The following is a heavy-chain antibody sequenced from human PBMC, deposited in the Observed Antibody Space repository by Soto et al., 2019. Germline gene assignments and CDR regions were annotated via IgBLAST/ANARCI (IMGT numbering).Heavy chain of an antibody. CDR1: GYTFNSYY. CDR3: AIADISDYHYAMDV. J-gene: IGHJ6*02. V-gene: IGHV1-46*02. CDR2: DTPRGGFV. D-gene: IGHD3-9*01. Sequence: QVQLVQSGAEVTKPGASVKISCKTYGYTFNSYYMHWVRQAPGQGLEWMGIDTPRGGFVTHSPKFQDRGTMTRDTSTGTFYMELSSLSSDDTAVYYCAIADISDYHYAMDVWGQGTKVTISS.